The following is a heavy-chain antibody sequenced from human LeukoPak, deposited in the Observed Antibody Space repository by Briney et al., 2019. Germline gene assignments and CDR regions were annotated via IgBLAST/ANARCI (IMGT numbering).Heavy chain of an antibody. D-gene: IGHD4-17*01. Sequence: KTGGSLRLSCAASGFTFSDYYMSWIRQAPGKGLEWVSYISSSGSTIYYADSVKGRFTISRDNAKNSLYLQMNSLRAEDTAVYYCARPLGRGDYDYYYYGMDVWGQGTTVTVSS. V-gene: IGHV3-11*01. CDR3: ARPLGRGDYDYYYYGMDV. CDR1: GFTFSDYY. CDR2: ISSSGSTI. J-gene: IGHJ6*02.